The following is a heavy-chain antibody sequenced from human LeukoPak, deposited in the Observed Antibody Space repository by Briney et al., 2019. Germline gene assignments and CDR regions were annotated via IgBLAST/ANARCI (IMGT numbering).Heavy chain of an antibody. J-gene: IGHJ5*02. CDR1: GYTFTGYY. D-gene: IGHD2-2*02. Sequence: GASAKVSCKASGYTFTGYYMHWVRQAPGQGLEWMGWINPNSGGTNYAQKFQGRVTMTRDTSISTAYMELSSLRSDDTAVYYCARGAIVVVPAAIGSWFDPWGQGTLVTVSS. CDR3: ARGAIVVVPAAIGSWFDP. V-gene: IGHV1-2*02. CDR2: INPNSGGT.